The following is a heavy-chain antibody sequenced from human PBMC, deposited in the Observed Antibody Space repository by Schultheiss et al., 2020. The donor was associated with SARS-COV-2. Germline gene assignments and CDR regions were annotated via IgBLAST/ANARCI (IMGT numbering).Heavy chain of an antibody. J-gene: IGHJ4*02. CDR3: DRSSSWGPVGY. V-gene: IGHV4-4*02. CDR1: GGSISSSNW. D-gene: IGHD6-13*01. Sequence: SETLSLTCAVSGGSISSSNWWSWVRQPPGKGLEWIGEIYHSGSTNYNPSLKSRVTISVDTSKNQFSLKLSSVTAADTAVYYSDRSSSWGPVGYWGQGTLAXVSS. CDR2: IYHSGST.